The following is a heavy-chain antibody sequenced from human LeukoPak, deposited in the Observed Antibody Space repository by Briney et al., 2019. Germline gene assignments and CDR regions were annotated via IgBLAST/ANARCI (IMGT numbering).Heavy chain of an antibody. Sequence: ASVKVSCKASGYTFTSYGISWVRQAPGQGLEWMGWISAYNGNTNYAQKFQGRVTMTRNTSISTAYMELSSLRSEDTAVYYCARGGRFTMVRGDYWGQGTLVTVSS. CDR2: ISAYNGNT. CDR3: ARGGRFTMVRGDY. V-gene: IGHV1-18*01. D-gene: IGHD3-10*01. J-gene: IGHJ4*02. CDR1: GYTFTSYG.